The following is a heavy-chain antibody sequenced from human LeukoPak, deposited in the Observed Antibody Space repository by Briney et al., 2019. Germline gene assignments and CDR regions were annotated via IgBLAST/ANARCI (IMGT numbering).Heavy chain of an antibody. V-gene: IGHV4-59*11. CDR2: IYYSGST. J-gene: IGHJ5*02. D-gene: IGHD2-2*01. Sequence: SETLSLTCTVSGGSISSHYWSWIRQPPGKGLEWIGYIYYSGSTNYNPSLKSRVTISVDTSKTQFSLKLSSVTAADTAVYYCARDPRYCSSTSGVCWFDPWGQGTLVTVSS. CDR3: ARDPRYCSSTSGVCWFDP. CDR1: GGSISSHY.